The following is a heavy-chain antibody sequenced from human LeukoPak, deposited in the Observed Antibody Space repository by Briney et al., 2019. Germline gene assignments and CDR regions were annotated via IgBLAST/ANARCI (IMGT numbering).Heavy chain of an antibody. CDR3: ARGNPRSLLPYYFDY. CDR1: GGTFSSYA. CDR2: IIPIFGTA. Sequence: SVKVSCKASGGTFSSYAISWVRQAPGQGLEWMGGIIPIFGTANYAQKFQGRVTITADESTSTAYMELSSLRSEDTAVYYCARGNPRSLLPYYFDYWGQGTLVTVSS. V-gene: IGHV1-69*13. J-gene: IGHJ4*02. D-gene: IGHD3-3*01.